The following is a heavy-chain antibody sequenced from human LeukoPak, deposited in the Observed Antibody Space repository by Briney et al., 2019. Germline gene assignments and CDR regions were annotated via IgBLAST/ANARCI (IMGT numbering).Heavy chain of an antibody. CDR1: GFTFSSYA. CDR3: AKGIEIVVVPAAETDY. V-gene: IGHV3-23*01. Sequence: GGSLRLSCAASGFTFSSYAMSWVRQAPGKGLEWVSAISGSGGSTYYADSVKGRFTISRDNSKNTLYLQMNSLRAEDTAVYYCAKGIEIVVVPAAETDYWGQGTLVTVSS. J-gene: IGHJ4*02. CDR2: ISGSGGST. D-gene: IGHD2-2*01.